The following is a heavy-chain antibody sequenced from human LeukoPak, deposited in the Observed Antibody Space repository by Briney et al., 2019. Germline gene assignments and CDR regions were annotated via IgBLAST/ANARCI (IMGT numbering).Heavy chain of an antibody. CDR1: GFTFSSYA. V-gene: IGHV3-23*01. J-gene: IGHJ4*02. CDR2: ISGSGGST. Sequence: GGSLRLSCAASGFTFSSYAMSWVRQAPGKGLEWVSAISGSGGSTYYADSVKGRFTISRDNSKNTLYLQMNSLRAEDTAVYHCAKDRIPIAVAEYLDYWGQGTLVTVSS. CDR3: AKDRIPIAVAEYLDY. D-gene: IGHD6-19*01.